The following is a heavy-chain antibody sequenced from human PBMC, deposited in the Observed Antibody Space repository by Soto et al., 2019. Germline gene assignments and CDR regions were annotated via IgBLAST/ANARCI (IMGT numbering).Heavy chain of an antibody. CDR1: CYTFTSYG. Sequence: ASVKVSCKASCYTFTSYGISLVRQAPGQGLEWMGWISAYNGNTNYAQKLQGRVTMTTDTSTSTAYMELRSLRSDDTAVYYCARHDASGWYVILYWSQGTLVTVSS. D-gene: IGHD6-19*01. V-gene: IGHV1-18*01. CDR3: ARHDASGWYVILY. J-gene: IGHJ4*02. CDR2: ISAYNGNT.